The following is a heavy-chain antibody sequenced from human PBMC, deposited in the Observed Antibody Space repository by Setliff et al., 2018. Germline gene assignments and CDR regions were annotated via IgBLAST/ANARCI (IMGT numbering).Heavy chain of an antibody. CDR2: INTNTGNP. Sequence: ASVKVSCKASGYTFTTYAISWMRQAPGQGLEWMGWINTNTGNPSYAQGFTGRFVFSLDTSVSTAYLQISSLKAEDTALYYCARASRFGTIKYRGDYYMDVWGKGTTVNVSS. CDR1: GYTFTTYA. D-gene: IGHD3-10*01. J-gene: IGHJ6*03. V-gene: IGHV7-4-1*02. CDR3: ARASRFGTIKYRGDYYMDV.